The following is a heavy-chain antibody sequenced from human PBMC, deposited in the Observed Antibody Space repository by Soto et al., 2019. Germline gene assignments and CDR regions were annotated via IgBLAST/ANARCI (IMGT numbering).Heavy chain of an antibody. Sequence: GGSLSLSCTASGVPFRSYAMSWVRQAPGKGLEWVSAISGSGGSTYYADSVKGRFTISRDNSKNTLYLQMNSLRAEDTAVYYCAKEIGGEQYYDFWSGYYPYYFDYWGQGTLVTVSS. CDR1: GVPFRSYA. CDR2: ISGSGGST. CDR3: AKEIGGEQYYDFWSGYYPYYFDY. V-gene: IGHV3-23*01. J-gene: IGHJ4*02. D-gene: IGHD3-3*01.